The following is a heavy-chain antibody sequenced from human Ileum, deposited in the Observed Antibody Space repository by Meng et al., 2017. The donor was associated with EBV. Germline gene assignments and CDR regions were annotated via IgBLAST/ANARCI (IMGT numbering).Heavy chain of an antibody. Sequence: EVQLLESGGDLIQPGGTLRVSCAASGLTVSSNHMSWVRQAPGKGLEWVPLIKRGGNTYYADSVRGRFAISRDNSKNTLYLQMNSLSAEDTAVYYCAGGNWNQGFFDYWGQGTLVTVSS. CDR2: IKRGGNT. CDR3: AGGNWNQGFFDY. CDR1: GLTVSSNH. D-gene: IGHD1-1*01. J-gene: IGHJ4*02. V-gene: IGHV3-53*01.